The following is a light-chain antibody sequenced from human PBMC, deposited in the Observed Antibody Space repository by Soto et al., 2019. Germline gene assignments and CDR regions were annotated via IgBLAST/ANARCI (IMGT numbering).Light chain of an antibody. CDR3: QQYNSWLMYT. Sequence: EIVMTHSPATLSVSPWERATLSCRASQSISGKLAWYQQKPGQAPRLIIYGTSTRAPGIPARFSGSGSGTQFTLSISSLQSEDFAVYYCQQYNSWLMYTFGQGTKVDIK. V-gene: IGKV3-15*01. CDR2: GTS. J-gene: IGKJ2*01. CDR1: QSISGK.